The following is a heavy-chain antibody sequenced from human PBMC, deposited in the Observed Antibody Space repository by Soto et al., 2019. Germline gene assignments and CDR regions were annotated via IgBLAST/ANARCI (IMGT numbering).Heavy chain of an antibody. J-gene: IGHJ4*02. D-gene: IGHD5-18*01. Sequence: EVQLVESGGGLVQPGGSLRLSCAASGFSFSAYWIHWVRQAPEKGLEWVSRIKTDGSSTDYADSVKGRFTISRDNAKNILYLQMDSLRVEDTAVYYCAKREGNTFGLFHWGQGTLVIVSS. V-gene: IGHV3-74*01. CDR1: GFSFSAYW. CDR2: IKTDGSST. CDR3: AKREGNTFGLFH.